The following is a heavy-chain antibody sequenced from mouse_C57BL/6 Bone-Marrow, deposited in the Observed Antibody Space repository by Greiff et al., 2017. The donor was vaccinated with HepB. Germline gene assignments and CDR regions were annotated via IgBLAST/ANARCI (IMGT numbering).Heavy chain of an antibody. Sequence: VKLQESGAELMKPGASVKLSCKATGYTFTGYWIEWVKQRPGHGLEWIGEILPGSGSTNYNEKFKGKATFTADTSSNTAYMQLSSLTTEDSAIYYCARHYYGSSYKDWFAYWGQGTLVTVSA. CDR3: ARHYYGSSYKDWFAY. V-gene: IGHV1-9*01. J-gene: IGHJ3*01. CDR2: ILPGSGST. D-gene: IGHD1-1*01. CDR1: GYTFTGYW.